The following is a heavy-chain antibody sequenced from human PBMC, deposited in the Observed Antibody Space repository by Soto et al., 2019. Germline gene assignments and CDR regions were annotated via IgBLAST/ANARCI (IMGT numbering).Heavy chain of an antibody. CDR1: GYTFTSYG. D-gene: IGHD3-22*01. CDR2: ISAYNGNT. Sequence: QVQLVQSGAEVKKPGASVKVSCKASGYTFTSYGISWVRQAPGQGLEWMGWISAYNGNTNYAQKLQGRVTMTTDTATSTAYMELRSRRSDDTAVYYCARERYYYDSSGYYYGRYFDLWGRGTLVTVSS. V-gene: IGHV1-18*01. CDR3: ARERYYYDSSGYYYGRYFDL. J-gene: IGHJ2*01.